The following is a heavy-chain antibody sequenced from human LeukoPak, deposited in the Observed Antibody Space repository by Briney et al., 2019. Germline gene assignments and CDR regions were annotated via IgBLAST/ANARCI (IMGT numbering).Heavy chain of an antibody. CDR3: ARDSYCSSTSCEGYFQH. Sequence: SVKVSCKASGGTFSSYAISWVRQAPGQGLEWMGGIIPILGTANYAQKFQGRVMITTDESTSTAYMELSSLRSEDTAVYYCARDSYCSSTSCEGYFQHWGQGTPVTVSS. D-gene: IGHD2-2*01. CDR1: GGTFSSYA. CDR2: IIPILGTA. J-gene: IGHJ1*01. V-gene: IGHV1-69*05.